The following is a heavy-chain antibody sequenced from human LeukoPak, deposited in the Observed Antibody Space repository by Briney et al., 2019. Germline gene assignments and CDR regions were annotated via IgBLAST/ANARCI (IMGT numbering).Heavy chain of an antibody. CDR1: GGSISSYY. Sequence: SETLSLTCTVSGGSISSYYWSWLRRPPGKGLEWIGYIYYSGSTNYNPSLKSRVTISVDTSKNQFSLKLSSVTAADTAVYYCARHLGGTTLDYWGQGTLVTVSS. CDR2: IYYSGST. CDR3: ARHLGGTTLDY. D-gene: IGHD1-7*01. J-gene: IGHJ4*02. V-gene: IGHV4-59*08.